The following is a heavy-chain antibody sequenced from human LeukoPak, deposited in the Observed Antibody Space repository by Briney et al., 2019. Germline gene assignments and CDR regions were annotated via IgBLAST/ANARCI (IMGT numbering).Heavy chain of an antibody. V-gene: IGHV1-8*01. CDR2: MNPNSGNT. Sequence: ASVKVSCKASGYTFTSYDINWVRQATGQGLEWMGWMNPNSGNTGYAQKFQGRVTMTRDMSTSTVYMELSSLRSEDTAVYYCASPSMGQIVSGGGYYYMDVWGKGTTVTVSS. J-gene: IGHJ6*03. CDR3: ASPSMGQIVSGGGYYYMDV. CDR1: GYTFTSYD. D-gene: IGHD6-6*01.